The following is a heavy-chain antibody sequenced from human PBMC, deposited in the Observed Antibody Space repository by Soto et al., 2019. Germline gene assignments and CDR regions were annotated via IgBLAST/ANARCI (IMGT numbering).Heavy chain of an antibody. J-gene: IGHJ6*03. CDR2: INHSGST. Sequence: AETLSLTCAVYGGSFSGYYWSWIRQPPGKGLEWIGEINHSGSTNYNPSLKSRVTISVDTSKNQFSLKLSTGTAAGTAVHYCGRGSDILSGYYGYTYMDVWGKGTRVTVSS. D-gene: IGHD3-9*01. V-gene: IGHV4-34*01. CDR3: GRGSDILSGYYGYTYMDV. CDR1: GGSFSGYY.